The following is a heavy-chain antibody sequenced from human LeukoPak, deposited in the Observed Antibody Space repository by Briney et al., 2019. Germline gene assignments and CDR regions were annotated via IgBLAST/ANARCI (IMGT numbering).Heavy chain of an antibody. V-gene: IGHV3-7*01. D-gene: IGHD1-26*01. CDR1: GFTFSSYS. J-gene: IGHJ6*03. Sequence: GGSLRLSCAASGFTFSSYSMNWVRQAPGKGLEWVANIKQDGSEKYYVDSVKGRFTISRDNAKNSLYLQMNSLRAEDTAVYYCARGRRVGAKTYYYYYMDVWGKGTTVTVSS. CDR3: ARGRRVGAKTYYYYYMDV. CDR2: IKQDGSEK.